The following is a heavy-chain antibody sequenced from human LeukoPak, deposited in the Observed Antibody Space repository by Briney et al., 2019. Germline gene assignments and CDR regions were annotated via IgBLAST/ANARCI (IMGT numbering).Heavy chain of an antibody. D-gene: IGHD3-3*01. Sequence: PGGSLRLSCAASGFTFSSYAMHWVRQAPGKGLEWVAVISYDGSNKYYADSVKGRFTISRDNSKNTLYLQMNSLRAEDTAVYYCARDGKARYDFRENDCWGQGTLVTVSS. V-gene: IGHV3-30-3*01. CDR1: GFTFSSYA. CDR2: ISYDGSNK. CDR3: ARDGKARYDFRENDC. J-gene: IGHJ4*02.